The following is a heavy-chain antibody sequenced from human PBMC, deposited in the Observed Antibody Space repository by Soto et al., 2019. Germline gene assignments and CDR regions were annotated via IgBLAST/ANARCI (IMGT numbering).Heavy chain of an antibody. V-gene: IGHV1-69*12. CDR3: ASRITGSPNCYSGMDV. Sequence: QVQLVQSGAEVKKPGSSVKVSCKASGGTFSSYAINWVRQAPGQGLEWMGGIIPIFGTADYAQKFQGRVTITADQSTATAYMERRSLKSEDTAVYYCASRITGSPNCYSGMDVWGQGTTVTVSS. CDR2: IIPIFGTA. CDR1: GGTFSSYA. D-gene: IGHD1-20*01. J-gene: IGHJ6*02.